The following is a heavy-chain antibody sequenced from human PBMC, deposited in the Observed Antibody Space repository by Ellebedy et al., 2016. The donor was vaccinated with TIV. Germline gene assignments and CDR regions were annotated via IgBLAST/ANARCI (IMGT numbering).Heavy chain of an antibody. CDR3: AKDSSRLLRFLEWPEGRPYYFDY. J-gene: IGHJ4*02. Sequence: GGSLRLSXAASGFTVSSNYMSWVRQAPGKGLEWVSVIYSGGSTYYADSVKGRFTISRDNSKNTLYLQMNSLRAEDTAVYYCAKDSSRLLRFLEWPEGRPYYFDYWGQGTLVTVSS. V-gene: IGHV3-53*01. CDR1: GFTVSSNY. D-gene: IGHD3-3*01. CDR2: IYSGGST.